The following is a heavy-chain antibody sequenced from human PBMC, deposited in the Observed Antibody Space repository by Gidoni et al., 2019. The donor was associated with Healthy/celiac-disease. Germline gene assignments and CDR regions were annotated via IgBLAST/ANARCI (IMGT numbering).Heavy chain of an antibody. J-gene: IGHJ5*02. D-gene: IGHD6-6*01. CDR3: ARTQYSSSYWVPNWFDP. V-gene: IGHV4-31*03. CDR2: IYYSGST. CDR1: GGSISSGGYY. Sequence: QVQLQESGPGLVKPSQTLSLTCTVSGGSISSGGYYWSWIRQHPGKGLEWIGYIYYSGSTYYNPSLKSRVTISVDTSKNQFSLKLSSVTAADTAVYYCARTQYSSSYWVPNWFDPLGPGNPGHRLL.